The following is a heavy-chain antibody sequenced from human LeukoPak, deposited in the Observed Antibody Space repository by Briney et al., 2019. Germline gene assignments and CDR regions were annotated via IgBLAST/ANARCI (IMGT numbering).Heavy chain of an antibody. D-gene: IGHD1-14*01. Sequence: GASVKVSCKPSGYTFTSYGISWARQAPGQGLEWMGWISAYNGTTNYAQKLQGRVTMTTDTYTSIAYMELRSLRPDDTAVYYCARDRMQTAGVYFDYWGQGTLVTVSS. CDR2: ISAYNGTT. J-gene: IGHJ4*02. CDR3: ARDRMQTAGVYFDY. CDR1: GYTFTSYG. V-gene: IGHV1-18*01.